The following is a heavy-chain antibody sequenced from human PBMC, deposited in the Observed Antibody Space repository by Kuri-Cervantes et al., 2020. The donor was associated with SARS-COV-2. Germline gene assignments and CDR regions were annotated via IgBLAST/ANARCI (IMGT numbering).Heavy chain of an antibody. D-gene: IGHD2-2*02. CDR3: ARGWDTVLVPAAIFFDS. Sequence: GSLRLSCAASRFTFSGYSMSWVRQAPGKGLEWVSSITFSGGSAYYADSVKGRFTISRDNSKNTLHLHMNSLRAEDTAVYYCARGWDTVLVPAAIFFDSWGQGTLVTVSS. CDR2: ITFSGGSA. J-gene: IGHJ4*02. CDR1: RFTFSGYS. V-gene: IGHV3-23*01.